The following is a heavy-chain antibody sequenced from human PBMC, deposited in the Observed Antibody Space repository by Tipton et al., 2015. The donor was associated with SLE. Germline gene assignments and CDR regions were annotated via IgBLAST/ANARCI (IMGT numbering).Heavy chain of an antibody. V-gene: IGHV1-8*01. CDR1: GYSFTSHD. D-gene: IGHD3-16*02. CDR3: ARGQEDYNCGNYRCCFYVMYV. CDR2: MNPNSGNT. J-gene: IGHJ6*02. Sequence: RLVQSGAEEKKPGASVKVSCKASGYSFTSHDIHWVRQATGQGLEWMGWMNPNSGNTGYAQKFQGRVTMTRDTSISTAYMELTSLRSEDSAVYYSARGQEDYNCGNYRCCFYVMYVRGQGTTVTVSS.